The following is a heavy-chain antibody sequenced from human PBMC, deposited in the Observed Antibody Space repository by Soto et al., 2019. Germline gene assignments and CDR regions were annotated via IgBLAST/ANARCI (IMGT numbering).Heavy chain of an antibody. Sequence: EVQLLDSGGGLVQPGGSLRLSCAASGFTFSSSAMSWVRQAPGKGLEWVSVVSGSGGTTYYADSVRGRFTISRDNSKNTLYLQINSLSAEVTAIYVWARCTVDTIVTRGWCQYLDPWGQGTRVTVSS. CDR3: ARCTVDTIVTRGWCQYLDP. CDR1: GFTFSSSA. V-gene: IGHV3-23*01. D-gene: IGHD5-18*01. CDR2: VSGSGGTT. J-gene: IGHJ5*02.